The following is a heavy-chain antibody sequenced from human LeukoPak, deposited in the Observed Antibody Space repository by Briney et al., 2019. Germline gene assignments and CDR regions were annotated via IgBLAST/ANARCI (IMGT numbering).Heavy chain of an antibody. V-gene: IGHV1-2*06. J-gene: IGHJ6*02. CDR1: GYTFTGYY. CDR2: INPNSGGT. CDR3: ARRRITMIVVGYGMDV. Sequence: EASVKVSCKASGYTFTGYYMHWVRQAPGQGLEWMGRINPNSGGTNYAQKFQGRVTMTRDTSISTAYMELNRLRSDDTAVYYCARRRITMIVVGYGMDVWGQGTTVTVSS. D-gene: IGHD3-22*01.